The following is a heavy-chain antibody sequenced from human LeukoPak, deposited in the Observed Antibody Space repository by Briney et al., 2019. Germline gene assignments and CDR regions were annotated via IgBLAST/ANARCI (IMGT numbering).Heavy chain of an antibody. J-gene: IGHJ4*02. CDR2: ISGGGDST. Sequence: GGSLRLSCATSGFTFSNYAMSWVRQAPGKGLEWVSGISGGGDSTYYADSVKGRFTISRDNSKNTLYLQMSSLRAEDTAVYYCARDLNWETYWGQGTLVSVSS. CDR1: GFTFSNYA. D-gene: IGHD7-27*01. V-gene: IGHV3-23*01. CDR3: ARDLNWETY.